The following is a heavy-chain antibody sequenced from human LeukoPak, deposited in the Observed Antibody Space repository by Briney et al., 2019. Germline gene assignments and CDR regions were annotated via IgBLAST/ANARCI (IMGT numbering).Heavy chain of an antibody. CDR1: GYTFTSYD. V-gene: IGHV1-18*01. CDR3: ARSGSHGTYYYGSGPY. CDR2: ISAYNGNT. Sequence: ASVKVSCKASGYTFTSYDINWVRQATGQGLEWMGWISAYNGNTNYAQKLQGRVTMTTDTSTSTAYMELRSLRSDDTAVYYCARSGSHGTYYYGSGPYWGQGTLVTVSS. D-gene: IGHD3-10*01. J-gene: IGHJ4*02.